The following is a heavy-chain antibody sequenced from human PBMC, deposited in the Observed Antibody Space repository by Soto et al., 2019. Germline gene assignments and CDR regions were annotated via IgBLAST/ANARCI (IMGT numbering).Heavy chain of an antibody. J-gene: IGHJ4*02. CDR1: GGTFSSYT. CDR3: ARDGTLYDSRAYYYLY. Sequence: SVKVSCKASGGTFSSYTITWVRQAPGQGLEWMGGITPMFGTPNYAQKFRGRVTITADESTSTAYMELSSLRSEDTAIYFCARDGTLYDSRAYYYLYWGQGTLVTVSS. CDR2: ITPMFGTP. D-gene: IGHD3-22*01. V-gene: IGHV1-69*13.